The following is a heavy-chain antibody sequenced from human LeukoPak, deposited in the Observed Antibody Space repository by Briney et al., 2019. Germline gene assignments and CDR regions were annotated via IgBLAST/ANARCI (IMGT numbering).Heavy chain of an antibody. V-gene: IGHV3-30*02. CDR1: GFTLSSYG. Sequence: GGSLRLSCAASGFTLSSYGMHWVRQTPRKGLEWVAFIRYDGTNKYYADFVKGRFTISRDNSKSRLYLRMNSLRAEDTALYYCAKDLRVRYCEVCDFWGQGTLVTVSS. CDR2: IRYDGTNK. D-gene: IGHD2-8*02. CDR3: AKDLRVRYCEVCDF. J-gene: IGHJ4*02.